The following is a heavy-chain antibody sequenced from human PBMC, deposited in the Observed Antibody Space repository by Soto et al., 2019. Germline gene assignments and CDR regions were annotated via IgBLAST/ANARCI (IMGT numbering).Heavy chain of an antibody. CDR1: GFTFNSYS. Sequence: EVQLVESGGGLVQPGGSLRLSCVASGFTFNSYSMNWVRQAPGKGLEWISYINSGSTSVFYADSVKGRFTISRDNAENSLYLQMNSLRAEDTAVYYCASSASPDAYWGQGTLVTVSS. D-gene: IGHD1-26*01. CDR3: ASSASPDAY. V-gene: IGHV3-48*01. J-gene: IGHJ4*02. CDR2: INSGSTSV.